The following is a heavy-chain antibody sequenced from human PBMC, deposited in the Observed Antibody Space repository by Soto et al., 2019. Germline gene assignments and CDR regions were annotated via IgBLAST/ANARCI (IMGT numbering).Heavy chain of an antibody. V-gene: IGHV4-4*07. D-gene: IGHD2-2*01. CDR3: ARGEVVVAPQPAAMCDYYGMDV. Sequence: QVQMQESGPGLVKPSETLSLTCNVSGGSIRSHYWSWLRQAAGTGLEWIGRIYVSGNSNYNPSRKSRGSMSVDTSKRQFSLKLTAVTAADTAVYYCARGEVVVAPQPAAMCDYYGMDVWGQGTTVTVSS. CDR1: GGSIRSHY. J-gene: IGHJ6*02. CDR2: IYVSGNS.